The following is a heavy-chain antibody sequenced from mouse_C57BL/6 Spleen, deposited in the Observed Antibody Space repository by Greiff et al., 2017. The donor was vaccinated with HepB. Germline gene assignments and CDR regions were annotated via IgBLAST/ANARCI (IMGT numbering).Heavy chain of an antibody. CDR2: IDPSDSYT. CDR1: GYTFTSYW. J-gene: IGHJ3*01. V-gene: IGHV1-69*01. D-gene: IGHD1-1*01. CDR3: AIHYGSSYPFAY. Sequence: VQLQQSGAELVMPGASVKLSCKASGYTFTSYWMHWVKQRPGQGLEWIGEIDPSDSYTNYNQKFKGKSTLTVDKSSSTAYMQLSSLTSEDSAVYYCAIHYGSSYPFAYWGQGTLVTVSA.